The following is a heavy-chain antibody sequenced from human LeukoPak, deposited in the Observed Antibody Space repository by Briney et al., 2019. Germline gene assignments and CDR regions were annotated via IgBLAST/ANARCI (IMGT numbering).Heavy chain of an antibody. CDR3: ARARYQGGSYFDY. J-gene: IGHJ4*02. D-gene: IGHD2-2*01. CDR1: GGSISSGDYY. V-gene: IGHV4-61*08. Sequence: PSETLSLTCSVSGGSISSGDYYWSWIRQPPGKGLEWIGYIYYSGSTNYNPSLKSRVTISVDTSKNQFSLKLSSVTAADTAVYYCARARYQGGSYFDYWGQGTLVTVSS. CDR2: IYYSGST.